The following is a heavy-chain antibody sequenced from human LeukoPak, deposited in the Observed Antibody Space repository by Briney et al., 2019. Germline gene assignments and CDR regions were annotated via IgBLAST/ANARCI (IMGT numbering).Heavy chain of an antibody. D-gene: IGHD3-10*01. CDR2: ISYDGRNK. J-gene: IGHJ4*02. CDR1: GFTFSSYA. V-gene: IGHV3-30*04. CDR3: ARESEPRLIWFVGGEHYYFDY. Sequence: GRSLRLSCAASGFTFSSYAMHWVRQAPGKGLEWVAVISYDGRNKYYADSVKGRFTIHRDNSKNTLFLQMNSLGAEDTAVYYCARESEPRLIWFVGGEHYYFDYWGQGTLVTVSS.